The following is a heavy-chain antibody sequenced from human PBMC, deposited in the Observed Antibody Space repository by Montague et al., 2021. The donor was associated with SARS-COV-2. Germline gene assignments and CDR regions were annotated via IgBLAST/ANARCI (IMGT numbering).Heavy chain of an antibody. Sequence: SETLSLTCTVSGGSISSSSYYWGWIRQPPGKGLEWIGYIYYSGSTYYNPSLKSRVTISVDTSKNQFSLKLSSVTAADTAVYYCAGGIVVVTQTYHYGMDVWGQGTTVTVSS. D-gene: IGHD3-22*01. CDR2: IYYSGST. J-gene: IGHJ6*02. CDR3: AGGIVVVTQTYHYGMDV. V-gene: IGHV4-39*07. CDR1: GGSISSSSYY.